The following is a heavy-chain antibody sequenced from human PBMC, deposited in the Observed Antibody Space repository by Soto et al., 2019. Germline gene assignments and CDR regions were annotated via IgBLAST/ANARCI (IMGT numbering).Heavy chain of an antibody. V-gene: IGHV3-21*01. Sequence: EVQLVESGGGLVQPGGSLRLSCAASGFTFSSYSMNWVRQAPGKGLEWVSSISSSSSYIYYADSVKGRFTISRDNAKNSLYLQMNSLRAEDTAVYYCARDYLMTTGDYYYGMDVWGQGTTVTVAS. J-gene: IGHJ6*02. D-gene: IGHD4-17*01. CDR1: GFTFSSYS. CDR2: ISSSSSYI. CDR3: ARDYLMTTGDYYYGMDV.